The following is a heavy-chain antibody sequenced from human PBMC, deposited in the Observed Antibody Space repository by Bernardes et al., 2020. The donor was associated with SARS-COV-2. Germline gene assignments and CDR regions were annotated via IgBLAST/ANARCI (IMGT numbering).Heavy chain of an antibody. D-gene: IGHD3-9*01. CDR1: GFTFSSYA. CDR3: AKDGTHYYDILTGYYHYYYYGMDV. CDR2: ISGSGGST. J-gene: IGHJ6*02. V-gene: IGHV3-23*01. Sequence: GWSLRPSCAASGFTFSSYAMSWVRQAPGKGLEWVSAISGSGGSTYYADSVKGRFTISRDNSKNTLYLQMNSLRAEDTAVYYCAKDGTHYYDILTGYYHYYYYGMDVWGQGTTVTVSS.